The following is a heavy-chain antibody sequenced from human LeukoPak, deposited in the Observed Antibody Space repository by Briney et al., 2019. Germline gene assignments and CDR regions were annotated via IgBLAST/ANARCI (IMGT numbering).Heavy chain of an antibody. D-gene: IGHD5-18*01. V-gene: IGHV4-4*02. CDR3: ARDRGGYTYSHDY. CDR1: GGSISSNNW. CDR2: IYHDGST. J-gene: IGHJ4*02. Sequence: SETLSLTCAVSGGSISSNNWWIWVRPSPEKGLEWIGEIYHDGSTNYNPSLKSRVTISMDKSKNQLSLKLNFVTAADTAVYYCARDRGGYTYSHDYWGQGTLVTVSS.